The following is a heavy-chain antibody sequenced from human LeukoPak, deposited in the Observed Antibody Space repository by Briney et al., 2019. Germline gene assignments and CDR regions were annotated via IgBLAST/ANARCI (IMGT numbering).Heavy chain of an antibody. V-gene: IGHV1-18*01. J-gene: IGHJ4*02. CDR3: ARPLSSGWYQYYFDY. CDR2: ISAYNGNT. D-gene: IGHD6-19*01. CDR1: GYTFTSYG. Sequence: ASVKVSCKASGYTFTSYGISWVRQAPGQGLEWMGWISAYNGNTNYARKLQGRVTMTTDTSTSTAYMELRSLRSDDTAVYYCARPLSSGWYQYYFDYWGQGTLVTVSS.